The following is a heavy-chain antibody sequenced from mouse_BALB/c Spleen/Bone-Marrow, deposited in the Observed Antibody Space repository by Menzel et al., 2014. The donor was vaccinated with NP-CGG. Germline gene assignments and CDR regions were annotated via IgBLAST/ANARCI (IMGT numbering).Heavy chain of an antibody. CDR2: IYPGDGDT. CDR3: ARGGISVDY. V-gene: IGHV1-80*01. Sequence: VQLQESGAELVRPGSSVKISCKASGYAFSVYWMNWAKQRPGQGLEWIGQIYPGDGDTNYNGKFKGRATLTADKSSNTAYMQLSSLTSEDSAVYFCARGGISVDYWGQGTPLTVSS. CDR1: GYAFSVYW. J-gene: IGHJ2*01.